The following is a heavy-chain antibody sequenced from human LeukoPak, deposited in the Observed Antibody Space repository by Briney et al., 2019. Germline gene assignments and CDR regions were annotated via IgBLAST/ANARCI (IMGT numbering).Heavy chain of an antibody. CDR2: INTDETIT. CDR1: GFTFSSYW. J-gene: IGHJ4*02. Sequence: PGGSLRLSCAASGFTFSSYWMHWVRQAPGKGLVWVSRINTDETITTYADSMKGRFTISRDNAKNTLYLQMNSLRAEDTAVYYCARATYYYDSSGYRAVYYFDYWGQGTLVTVSS. CDR3: ARATYYYDSSGYRAVYYFDY. D-gene: IGHD3-22*01. V-gene: IGHV3-74*01.